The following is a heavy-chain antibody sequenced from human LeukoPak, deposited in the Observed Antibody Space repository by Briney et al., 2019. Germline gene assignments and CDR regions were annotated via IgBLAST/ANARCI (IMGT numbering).Heavy chain of an antibody. Sequence: SETLSLTCTVSGGSISSYYWRWIRQPPGKGLEWIGYIYYSGSTNYNPSLKSRVTISVDTSKNQFSLKLSSVTAADTAVYYCARHVGGYSSSWIKPTGYFAYWGQGTLVTVSS. D-gene: IGHD6-13*01. CDR3: ARHVGGYSSSWIKPTGYFAY. J-gene: IGHJ4*02. CDR1: GGSISSYY. CDR2: IYYSGST. V-gene: IGHV4-59*08.